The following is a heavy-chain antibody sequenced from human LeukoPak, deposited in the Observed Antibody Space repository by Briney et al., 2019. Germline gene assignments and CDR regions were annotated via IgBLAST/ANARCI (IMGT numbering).Heavy chain of an antibody. CDR1: GYTFTGYY. D-gene: IGHD6-19*01. CDR3: AREIWGRVAGTEGFDV. J-gene: IGHJ3*01. V-gene: IGHV1-2*02. Sequence: EASVKVSCKASGYTFTGYYIHWVRPAPGQGLEWMGWIHPDRGRTNYAQEFEGRVTMTRDTATSTAYMELSSLRSDDTAVYYCAREIWGRVAGTEGFDVWGQGTMVTVSS. CDR2: IHPDRGRT.